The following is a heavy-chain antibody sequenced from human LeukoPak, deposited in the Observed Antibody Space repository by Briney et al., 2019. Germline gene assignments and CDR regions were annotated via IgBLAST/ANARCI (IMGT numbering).Heavy chain of an antibody. CDR3: AKSPYSGSYHPNDYYYYMDV. V-gene: IGHV3-23*01. J-gene: IGHJ6*03. Sequence: PGGSLRLSCAPSGVTFSSYAMSWVRQAPGKGLEWVSSISGSGGRTYYADSVKGRFTISRDNSKNTLYLQMNSLRAEDTAVYYCAKSPYSGSYHPNDYYYYMDVWGKGTTVTISS. CDR2: ISGSGGRT. D-gene: IGHD1-26*01. CDR1: GVTFSSYA.